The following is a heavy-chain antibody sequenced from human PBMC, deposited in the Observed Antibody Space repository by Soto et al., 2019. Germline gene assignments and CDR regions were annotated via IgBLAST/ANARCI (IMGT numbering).Heavy chain of an antibody. V-gene: IGHV1-2*02. J-gene: IGHJ6*02. CDR1: GYTFTGYY. CDR3: ARERIAARRGDYGMDV. Sequence: ASVKVSCKASGYTFTGYYMHWVRQAPGQGLEWMGWINPNSGGTNYAQKFQGRVTMTRDTSISTAYMALSRLRSGDTAVYYCARERIAARRGDYGMDVWGQGTTVTVSS. CDR2: INPNSGGT. D-gene: IGHD6-6*01.